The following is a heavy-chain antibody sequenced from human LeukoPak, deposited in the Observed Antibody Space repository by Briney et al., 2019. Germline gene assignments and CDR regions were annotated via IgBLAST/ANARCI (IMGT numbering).Heavy chain of an antibody. V-gene: IGHV4-59*01. CDR3: ARHYGTLWYYYYMDV. D-gene: IGHD3-10*01. J-gene: IGHJ6*03. CDR1: GGSISSYY. Sequence: SETLSLTCTVSGGSISSYYWSWIRQPPGKGREWMGYIYYSGSTNYNPSHKSRVTISVDTSKNQFSLKLSSVTAADTAVYYCARHYGTLWYYYYMDVWGKGTTVTVSS. CDR2: IYYSGST.